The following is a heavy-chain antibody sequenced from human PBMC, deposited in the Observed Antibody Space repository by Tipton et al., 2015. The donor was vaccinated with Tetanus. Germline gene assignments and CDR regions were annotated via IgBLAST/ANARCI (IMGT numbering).Heavy chain of an antibody. CDR3: ARELDSGSYGGYFDY. D-gene: IGHD1-26*01. CDR1: GFSFGSYG. J-gene: IGHJ4*02. Sequence: SLRLSCAASGFSFGSYGMHWVRQAPGKGLEWVAVIWYDGRNKNYAASVKGRFSISRDNSKNTLYLQMNSLRAEDTAVYYCARELDSGSYGGYFDYWGQGTLVTVSS. V-gene: IGHV3-33*01. CDR2: IWYDGRNK.